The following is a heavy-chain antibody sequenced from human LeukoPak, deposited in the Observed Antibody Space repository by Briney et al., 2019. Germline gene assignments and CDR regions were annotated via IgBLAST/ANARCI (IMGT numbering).Heavy chain of an antibody. Sequence: PGGSLRLSCSASGFAFSSYAMHWVRQAPGKGLEYVSAISSNGGSTYYADSVKGRLTISRDNSKNTLYLQMSSLRAEDTAVYYCVKGGYCSSTSCPADFDYWGQGTLVTVSS. J-gene: IGHJ4*02. D-gene: IGHD2-2*01. CDR2: ISSNGGST. CDR1: GFAFSSYA. CDR3: VKGGYCSSTSCPADFDY. V-gene: IGHV3-64D*06.